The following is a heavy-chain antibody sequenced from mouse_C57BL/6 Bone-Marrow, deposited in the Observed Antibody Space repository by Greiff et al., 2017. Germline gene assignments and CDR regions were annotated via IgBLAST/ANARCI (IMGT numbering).Heavy chain of an antibody. J-gene: IGHJ4*01. CDR2: IYPGSGNT. CDR3: ASVGWLPAYAMDY. Sequence: QVQLQQSGAELVRPGASVKLSCKASGYTFTDYYINWVKQRPGQGLEWIARIYPGSGNTYYNEKFKGKATLTAEKSSSTAYMQLSSLTSEDSAVYFCASVGWLPAYAMDYWGQGTSVTVSS. CDR1: GYTFTDYY. V-gene: IGHV1-76*01. D-gene: IGHD2-3*01.